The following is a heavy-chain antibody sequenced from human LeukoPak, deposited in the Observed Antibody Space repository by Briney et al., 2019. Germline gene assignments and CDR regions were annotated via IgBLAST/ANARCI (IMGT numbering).Heavy chain of an antibody. Sequence: PGGSLRLSCAASGFTFSDYYMSWVRQAPGKGLEWVSAISGSGGSTYYADSVKGRFTISRDNSKNTLYLQMNSLRAEDTAVYYCASLEWELLVDYWGQGTLVTVSS. V-gene: IGHV3-23*01. D-gene: IGHD1-26*01. CDR1: GFTFSDYY. CDR3: ASLEWELLVDY. CDR2: ISGSGGST. J-gene: IGHJ4*02.